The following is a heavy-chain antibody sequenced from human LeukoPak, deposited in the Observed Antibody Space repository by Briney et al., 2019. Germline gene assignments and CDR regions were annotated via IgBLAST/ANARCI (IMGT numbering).Heavy chain of an antibody. CDR3: ARQEGYFDTSGIFHY. CDR1: GGSISSSTNH. Sequence: KPSETLSLTCTVSGGSISSSTNHWGWIRQPPGKGLEWIGRIYYSGGSTYYNPSLESRVTISVDTSKSQFSLKLSSVTAADTAVYYCARQEGYFDTSGIFHYWGQGTLVTVSS. D-gene: IGHD3-22*01. CDR2: IYYSGGST. V-gene: IGHV4-39*01. J-gene: IGHJ4*02.